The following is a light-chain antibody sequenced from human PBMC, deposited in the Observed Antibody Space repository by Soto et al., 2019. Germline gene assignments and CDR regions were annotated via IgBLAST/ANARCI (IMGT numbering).Light chain of an antibody. CDR3: SSHTSSGAYV. V-gene: IGLV2-18*02. CDR2: EVT. CDR1: SSDVGYYNR. Sequence: QSALTQPPSVSGSPGQSVTISCTGTSSDVGYYNRVSWYQQPPGTAPKVMIYEVTKRPSGVPDRFSGSKSDNTASLTISGLQAEDEADYYCSSHTSSGAYVFGTGTQLTVL. J-gene: IGLJ1*01.